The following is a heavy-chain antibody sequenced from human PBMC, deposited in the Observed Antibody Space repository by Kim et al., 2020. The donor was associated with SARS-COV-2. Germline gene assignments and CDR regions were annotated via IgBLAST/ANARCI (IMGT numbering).Heavy chain of an antibody. CDR3: ARDFVRGVRNSFDP. V-gene: IGHV4-4*02. Sequence: SETLSLTCTVSGDSISSSYWCCWVRPPPGKGLEWFGEIYHSRTTHYNPSLKSRVSTSIDKSRSQLSLIMTSLTAADTAVYYCARDFVRGVRNSFDPWGQGRLVTVSS. D-gene: IGHD3-10*02. CDR2: IYHSRTT. J-gene: IGHJ5*02. CDR1: GDSISSSYW.